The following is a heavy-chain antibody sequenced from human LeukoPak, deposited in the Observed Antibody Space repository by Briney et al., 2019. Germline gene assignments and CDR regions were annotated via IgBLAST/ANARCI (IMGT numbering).Heavy chain of an antibody. CDR1: GFTFSSYS. Sequence: NPGGSLRLSCAASGFTFSSYSMNWVRQAPGKGLEWVSSISSSSSYIYYADSVKGRFTISRDNAKNSLYLQMNSLRAEDTAVYYCAREDEGSYSSSDGVGYWGQGTLVTVSS. V-gene: IGHV3-21*01. D-gene: IGHD6-13*01. CDR3: AREDEGSYSSSDGVGY. CDR2: ISSSSSYI. J-gene: IGHJ4*02.